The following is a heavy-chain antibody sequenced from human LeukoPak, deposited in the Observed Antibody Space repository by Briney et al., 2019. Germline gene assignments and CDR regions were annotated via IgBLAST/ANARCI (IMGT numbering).Heavy chain of an antibody. D-gene: IGHD5-12*01. CDR3: TRTGVYSGYEFRWFDP. V-gene: IGHV3-49*04. CDR1: GFTFGDYA. CDR2: IRIKAYGGTT. J-gene: IGHJ5*02. Sequence: GGSLRLSCTASGFTFGDYAMSWVRQAPGKGLGWVGFIRIKAYGGTTEYAASVKGRFTISRDDSKSIAYLQMNSLKTEDTAVYYCTRTGVYSGYEFRWFDPWGQGTLVTVSS.